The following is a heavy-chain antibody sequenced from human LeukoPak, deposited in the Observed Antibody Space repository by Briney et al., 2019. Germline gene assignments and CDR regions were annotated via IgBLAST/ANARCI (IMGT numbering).Heavy chain of an antibody. Sequence: SETLSVTCTVSGGSISSYYWSWIRQPPGKGLEWIGYIYYSGSTNYNPSLKSRVTISVDTSKNQFSLKLSSVTAADTAVYYCARDPAWFGELVGAFDIWGQGTMVTVSS. J-gene: IGHJ3*02. CDR1: GGSISSYY. CDR3: ARDPAWFGELVGAFDI. CDR2: IYYSGST. V-gene: IGHV4-59*01. D-gene: IGHD3-10*01.